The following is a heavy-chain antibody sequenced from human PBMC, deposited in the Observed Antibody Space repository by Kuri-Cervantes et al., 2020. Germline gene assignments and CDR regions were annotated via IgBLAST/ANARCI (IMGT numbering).Heavy chain of an antibody. CDR2: IVVGSGNT. Sequence: SVKVSCKASGFTFTSSAVQWVRQARGQRLEWIGWIVVGSGNTNYAQKFQERVTITRDMSTSTAYMELSSLRSEDTAVYYCARGGYCSSTSCYGGEIWDYYYYYMDVWGKGTTVTVSS. V-gene: IGHV1-58*01. CDR3: ARGGYCSSTSCYGGEIWDYYYYYMDV. D-gene: IGHD2-2*01. J-gene: IGHJ6*03. CDR1: GFTFTSSA.